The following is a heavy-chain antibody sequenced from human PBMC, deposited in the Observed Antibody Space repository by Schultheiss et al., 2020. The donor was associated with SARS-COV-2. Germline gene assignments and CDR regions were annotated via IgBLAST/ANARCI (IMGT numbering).Heavy chain of an antibody. J-gene: IGHJ5*02. D-gene: IGHD3-10*01. CDR1: GGSFSGYY. CDR2: INHSGST. V-gene: IGHV4-34*01. CDR3: AREDSSGRFDP. Sequence: SETLSLTCAVYGGSFSGYYWSWIRQPPGKGLEWIGEINHSGSTNYNPSLKSRVTMSVDTSKNQFSLKLSSVTAADTAVYYCAREDSSGRFDPWGQGTLVTVSS.